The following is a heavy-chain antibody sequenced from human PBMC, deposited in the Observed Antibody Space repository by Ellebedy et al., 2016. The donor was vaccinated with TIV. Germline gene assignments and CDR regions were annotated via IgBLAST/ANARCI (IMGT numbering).Heavy chain of an antibody. CDR1: GYTFTTYA. Sequence: AASVKVSCKASGYTFTTYAMHWVRQAPGQRLEWMGWINAGNGNTKYSQKFQGRVTITRDTSASTDYMELSSLTSEDTAVYYCARKNHYNNGLDIWGQGTTVTVSS. CDR3: ARKNHYNNGLDI. V-gene: IGHV1-3*01. CDR2: INAGNGNT. J-gene: IGHJ6*02. D-gene: IGHD1-14*01.